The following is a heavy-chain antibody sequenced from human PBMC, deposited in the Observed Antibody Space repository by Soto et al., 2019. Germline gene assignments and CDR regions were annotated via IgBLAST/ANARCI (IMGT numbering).Heavy chain of an antibody. J-gene: IGHJ4*02. CDR2: ISATGGST. CDR1: GFTFTSFA. CDR3: AKGGAYCGGDCTRAY. Sequence: EVRLLESGGGLVQPGGSLRLSCAASGFTFTSFAMAWVRQAPGKGLEWVSGISATGGSTHYADSVKGRFTISRDNSRNTVYLQMNSLRAEDTAVYYCAKGGAYCGGDCTRAYWGQGTLVTVSS. D-gene: IGHD2-21*02. V-gene: IGHV3-23*01.